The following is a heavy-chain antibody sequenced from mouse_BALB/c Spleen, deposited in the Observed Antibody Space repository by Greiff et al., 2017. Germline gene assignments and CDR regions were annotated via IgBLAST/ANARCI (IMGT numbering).Heavy chain of an antibody. Sequence: VQLQQSGPELVKPGASVKISCKASGYTFTDYNMHWVKQSHGKSLEWIGYIYPYNGGTGYNQKFKSKATLTVDNSSSTAYMELRSLTSEDSAVYYCARRDWDTWFAYWGQGTLVTVSA. CDR3: ARRDWDTWFAY. J-gene: IGHJ3*01. CDR1: GYTFTDYN. D-gene: IGHD4-1*01. CDR2: IYPYNGGT. V-gene: IGHV1S29*02.